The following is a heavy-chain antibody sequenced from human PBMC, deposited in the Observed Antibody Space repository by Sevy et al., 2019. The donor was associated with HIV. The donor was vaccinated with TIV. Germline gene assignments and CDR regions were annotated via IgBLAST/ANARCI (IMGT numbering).Heavy chain of an antibody. CDR1: GYTFTRYY. J-gene: IGHJ4*02. D-gene: IGHD5-18*01. V-gene: IGHV1-46*03. CDR2: INPSDGST. Sequence: ASVKVSCKASGYTFTRYYMHWVRQAPGQGLEWMGIINPSDGSTSYAEKFQGRVTMTRDTSTSTVYMELSSLRSEDTAVYYCTSPLGHGDTAQLDSWGQGTLVTVSS. CDR3: TSPLGHGDTAQLDS.